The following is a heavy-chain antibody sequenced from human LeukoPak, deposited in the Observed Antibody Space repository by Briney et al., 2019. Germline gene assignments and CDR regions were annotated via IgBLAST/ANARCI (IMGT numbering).Heavy chain of an antibody. CDR2: IYPGDSDT. CDR3: ARQNGGKPRWFDY. Sequence: GASLQISSQGSGSIFTSYWIGCVRQLPGKGLEWMGIIYPGDSDTTSSPSFQAQVTISGAKSISTAYLQWSSLRASDTAMYYCARQNGGKPRWFDYWGQGTLVTVSS. V-gene: IGHV5-51*01. J-gene: IGHJ4*02. CDR1: GSIFTSYW. D-gene: IGHD4-23*01.